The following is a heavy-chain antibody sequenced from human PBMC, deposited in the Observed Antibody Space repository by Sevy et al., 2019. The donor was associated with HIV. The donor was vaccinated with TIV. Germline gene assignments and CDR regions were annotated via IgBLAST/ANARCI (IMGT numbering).Heavy chain of an antibody. J-gene: IGHJ4*02. V-gene: IGHV3-7*01. Sequence: GGSLRLSCAASGFTFSSYWMSWVRQAPGKGLEWVANIKQDGSEKYYVDSVKGRFTISRDNAKNSLYLQMNSLRAEGTAVYYCARDEVQYYYDSSGYPDYWGQGTLVTVSS. CDR1: GFTFSSYW. CDR2: IKQDGSEK. CDR3: ARDEVQYYYDSSGYPDY. D-gene: IGHD3-22*01.